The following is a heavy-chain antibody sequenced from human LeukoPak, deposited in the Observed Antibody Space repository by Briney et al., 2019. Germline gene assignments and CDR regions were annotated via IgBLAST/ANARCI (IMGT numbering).Heavy chain of an antibody. J-gene: IGHJ4*02. CDR2: IYHSGAT. CDR1: GGSISRSNW. Sequence: SETLSLTCAVSGGSISRSNWWNWVRQPPGKGLEWIGEIYHSGATNYNPSLKSRVTLSVDKSKNQFSLKLNSVTAADTAVYYCARDQEGFDYWGQGTQVTVSS. V-gene: IGHV4-4*02. CDR3: ARDQEGFDY.